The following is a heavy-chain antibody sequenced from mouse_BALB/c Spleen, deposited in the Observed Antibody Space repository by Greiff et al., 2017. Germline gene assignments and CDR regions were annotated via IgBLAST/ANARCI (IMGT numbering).Heavy chain of an antibody. CDR2: INPGSGGT. V-gene: IGHV1-54*01. CDR3: ARLATAYAMDY. D-gene: IGHD1-2*01. Sequence: VKLMESGAELVRPGTSVKVSCKASGYAFTNYLIEWVKQRPGQGLEWIGVINPGSGGTNYNEKFKGKATLTADKSSSTAYMQLSSLTSDDSAVYFCARLATAYAMDYWGQGTSVTVSA. CDR1: GYAFTNYL. J-gene: IGHJ4*01.